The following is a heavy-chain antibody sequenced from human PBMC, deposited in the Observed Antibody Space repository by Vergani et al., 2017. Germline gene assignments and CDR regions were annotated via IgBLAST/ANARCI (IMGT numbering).Heavy chain of an antibody. CDR2: INSDGSST. D-gene: IGHD2-2*01. CDR3: ARGDWSIVVTDYGMDV. V-gene: IGHV3-74*01. CDR1: GFTFSSYW. Sequence: EVQLVESGGGLVQPGGSLRLSCAASGFTFSSYWMHWVRQAPGKGLVWVSRINSDGSSTSYADSVKGRFTISRDNSKNTLYLQMNSLRAEDTAVYYCARGDWSIVVTDYGMDVWGQGTTVTVSS. J-gene: IGHJ6*02.